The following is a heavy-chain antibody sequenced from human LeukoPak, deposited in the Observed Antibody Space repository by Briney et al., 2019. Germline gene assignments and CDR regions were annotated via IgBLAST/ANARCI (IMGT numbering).Heavy chain of an antibody. V-gene: IGHV4-59*01. CDR2: IHYSGTT. D-gene: IGHD3-22*01. J-gene: IGHJ5*02. CDR1: GGSISNYY. Sequence: SETLSLTCTVSGGSISNYYWTWIRQPPGKGLEWIGYIHYSGTTNYNPSLNSRVTISLDTSKNQFSLKLSSVTAADTAVYYCARDSGYYYESHWFDPWGQGILVTVSS. CDR3: ARDSGYYYESHWFDP.